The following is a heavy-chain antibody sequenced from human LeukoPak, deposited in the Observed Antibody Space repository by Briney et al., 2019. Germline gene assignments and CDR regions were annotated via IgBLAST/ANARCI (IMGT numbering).Heavy chain of an antibody. CDR1: GGSMSSYY. CDR3: ARAGPYYYGSGSYLRA. Sequence: SETLSLTCTVSGGSMSSYYWSWIRQPPGKGLEWIGYIYYSGSTNYNPSLKSRLTISVDTSKNQFSLKLSSVTAADTAVYYCARAGPYYYGSGSYLRAWGQGTMVTVSS. J-gene: IGHJ3*01. CDR2: IYYSGST. V-gene: IGHV4-59*12. D-gene: IGHD3-10*01.